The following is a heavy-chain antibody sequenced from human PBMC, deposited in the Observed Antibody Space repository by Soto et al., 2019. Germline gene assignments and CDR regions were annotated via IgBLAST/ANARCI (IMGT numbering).Heavy chain of an antibody. Sequence: SVKVSCKASGGTFSSYAISWVRQAPGQGLEWMGGIIPIFGTAYYAQKFQGRVTITADESTSTAYMELSSLRSEDTAVYYCARPNITMILNDAFDIWGQGTMVTVSS. CDR2: IIPIFGTA. CDR3: ARPNITMILNDAFDI. D-gene: IGHD3-22*01. CDR1: GGTFSSYA. J-gene: IGHJ3*02. V-gene: IGHV1-69*13.